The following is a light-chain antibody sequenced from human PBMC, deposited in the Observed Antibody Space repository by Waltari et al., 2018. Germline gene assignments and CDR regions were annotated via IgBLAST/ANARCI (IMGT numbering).Light chain of an antibody. Sequence: QSALTQPASVSGSPGQSITISCTGTSSDVGGYNYVSWYQQHPGKAPKPMIYDVRNRPSGVSNRFSGSKSGNTASLTISGLQAEDEADYYCSSYISSSTLELFGGGTSLTVL. J-gene: IGLJ2*01. CDR2: DVR. CDR1: SSDVGGYNY. V-gene: IGLV2-14*03. CDR3: SSYISSSTLEL.